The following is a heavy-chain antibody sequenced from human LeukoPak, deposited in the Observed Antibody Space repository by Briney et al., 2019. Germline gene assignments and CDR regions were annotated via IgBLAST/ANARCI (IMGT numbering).Heavy chain of an antibody. Sequence: PSETLSLTCSVSGASISGGTYYWGWIRQPPGKGLEWIGSIYYTGSTYDNPSLKSRVTIPVDTSKNQFSLKLSSVTAADTAVYYCARRGGSGRAFDYWGQGTLVTVSS. J-gene: IGHJ4*02. V-gene: IGHV4-39*01. CDR3: ARRGGSGRAFDY. CDR1: GASISGGTYY. CDR2: IYYTGST. D-gene: IGHD1-26*01.